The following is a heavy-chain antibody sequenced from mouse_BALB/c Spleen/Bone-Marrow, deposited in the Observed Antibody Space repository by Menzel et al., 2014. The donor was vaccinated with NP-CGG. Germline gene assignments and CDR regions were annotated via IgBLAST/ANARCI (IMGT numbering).Heavy chain of an antibody. J-gene: IGHJ4*01. Sequence: LEESGPELVKPGPSVKMSCKASGYTFTDYVISWVKQRTGQGLEWIGEIYPGSGSTYYNEKFKGKATLTADKSSNTAYMQLSSLTSGDSAVYFCARGLGLPFYAMDYWGQGTSVTVSS. CDR3: ARGLGLPFYAMDY. CDR1: GYTFTDYV. D-gene: IGHD3-1*01. V-gene: IGHV1-77*01. CDR2: IYPGSGST.